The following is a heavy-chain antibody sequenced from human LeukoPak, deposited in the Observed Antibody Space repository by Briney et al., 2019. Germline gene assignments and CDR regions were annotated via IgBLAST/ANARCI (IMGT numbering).Heavy chain of an antibody. V-gene: IGHV4-39*01. D-gene: IGHD2-2*01. CDR2: IYYSGST. CDR3: ARQGYVVVPAASSFDP. J-gene: IGHJ5*02. Sequence: PSETLSLTCTVSGGSISSSSYYWGWIRQPPGKGLEWIGSIYYSGSTYYNPSLKSRVTISVDTSKNQFSLKLSSVTAADTAVYYCARQGYVVVPAASSFDPWGQGTLVTVSS. CDR1: GGSISSSSYY.